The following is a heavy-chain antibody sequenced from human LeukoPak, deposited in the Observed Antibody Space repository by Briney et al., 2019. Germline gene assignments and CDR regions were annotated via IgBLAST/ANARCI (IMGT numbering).Heavy chain of an antibody. V-gene: IGHV3-23*01. CDR1: GFTFSSYP. J-gene: IGHJ6*02. CDR3: AKHLYTYYYYGMDV. CDR2: INNSGGSS. D-gene: IGHD1-14*01. Sequence: GGSLRLSCAASGFTFSSYPMSWVPQAPGKGLEWVSTINNSGGSSYYADSVKGRFTISRDNSKNTLYLQMNSLRAEDTAVFYCAKHLYTYYYYGMDVWGQGTTVTVSS.